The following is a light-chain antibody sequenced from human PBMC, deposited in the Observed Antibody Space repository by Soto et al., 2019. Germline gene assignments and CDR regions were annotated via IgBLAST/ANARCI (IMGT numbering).Light chain of an antibody. V-gene: IGKV1-5*03. J-gene: IGKJ2*01. Sequence: DIQMTQSPSTLSASVGDRVTITCRASQSISSWLAWYQQKPGKAPKLLIYKASSLESGVPSRFSGSGSGTVFILTISRLHPDDFVTYYCQQYNRYSENTFGQGTKLEIK. CDR1: QSISSW. CDR3: QQYNRYSENT. CDR2: KAS.